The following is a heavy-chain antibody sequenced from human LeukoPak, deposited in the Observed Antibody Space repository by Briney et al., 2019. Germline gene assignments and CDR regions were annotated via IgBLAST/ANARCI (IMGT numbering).Heavy chain of an antibody. CDR1: GFTFNSHA. Sequence: GGSLRLSCAASGFTFNSHAMSWVRQAPGKGLEWVSAISGSGGSTYYADSVKGRFTISRDNSKNTLCLQMNSLRAEDTAVYFCAKDGKYYYDSPYYFDYWGQGTLVTVSS. V-gene: IGHV3-23*01. D-gene: IGHD3-22*01. J-gene: IGHJ4*02. CDR3: AKDGKYYYDSPYYFDY. CDR2: ISGSGGST.